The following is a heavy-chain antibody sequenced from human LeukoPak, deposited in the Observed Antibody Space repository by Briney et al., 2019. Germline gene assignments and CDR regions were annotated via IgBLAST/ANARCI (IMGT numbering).Heavy chain of an antibody. J-gene: IGHJ3*02. V-gene: IGHV3-7*01. Sequence: GGSLRLSCAASGFIFNKYWMTWVRQAPGKGLEWVANIKEDETERNYVDAVKGRFTISRDNAKNSVFLLLNSLRAEDTAVYYCARSGLGYCSSTSCYSPPEDAFDIWGQGTMVTVSS. CDR3: ARSGLGYCSSTSCYSPPEDAFDI. CDR1: GFIFNKYW. D-gene: IGHD2-2*02. CDR2: IKEDETER.